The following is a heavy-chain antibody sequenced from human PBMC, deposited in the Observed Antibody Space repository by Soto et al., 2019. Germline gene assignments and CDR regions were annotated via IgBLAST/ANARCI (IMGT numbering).Heavy chain of an antibody. CDR3: ARHGPLSNNWNQLDY. V-gene: IGHV4-39*01. CDR1: GGSISSSSYY. D-gene: IGHD1-1*01. Sequence: PSETLSLTCTVSGGSISSSSYYWGWIRQPPGKGLEWIGSIYYSGSTYYNPSLKSRVTISVDTSKNQFSLKLSSVTAADTAVYYCARHGPLSNNWNQLDYWGQGTLVTVSS. J-gene: IGHJ4*02. CDR2: IYYSGST.